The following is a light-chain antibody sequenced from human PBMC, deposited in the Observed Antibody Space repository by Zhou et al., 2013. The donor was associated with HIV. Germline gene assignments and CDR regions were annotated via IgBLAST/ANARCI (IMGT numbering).Light chain of an antibody. J-gene: IGKJ1*01. Sequence: DIQMTQSPSTLSASVGDRVTITCRASQSISTWLAWYQQKPGKVPKLLIHQASSLESGVPSRFSASGSGTEFTLTISSLQPEDFATYYCLQHNDYPRTFGQGTKVEIK. V-gene: IGKV1-5*03. CDR3: LQHNDYPRT. CDR2: QAS. CDR1: QSISTW.